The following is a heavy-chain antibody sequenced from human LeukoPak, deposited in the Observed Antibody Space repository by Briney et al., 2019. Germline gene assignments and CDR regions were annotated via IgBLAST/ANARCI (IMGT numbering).Heavy chain of an antibody. Sequence: ASVKVSHKASGYTFTNFDINWVRQATGQGLEWMAWMNPNNGNTGNAQKFQGRVTITWDSSISTAYMELSSLRSEDMAVYYCARVGYSNSYDFWGQGTLVTVSS. J-gene: IGHJ4*02. D-gene: IGHD5-18*01. CDR3: ARVGYSNSYDF. CDR1: GYTFTNFD. CDR2: MNPNNGNT. V-gene: IGHV1-8*03.